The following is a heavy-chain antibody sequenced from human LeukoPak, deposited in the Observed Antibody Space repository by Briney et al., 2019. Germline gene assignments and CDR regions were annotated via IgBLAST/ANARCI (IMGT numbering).Heavy chain of an antibody. CDR1: GASISSYY. CDR2: IYTSGST. D-gene: IGHD6-13*01. V-gene: IGHV4-4*08. CDR3: ARASTIAAAGTKDYYYYMDV. Sequence: SETLSLTCTVSGASISSYYWSWIRQPPGKGLEWIGRIYTSGSTNYNPSLKSRVTISVDTSKNQFSLKLSSVTAADTAVYYCARASTIAAAGTKDYYYYMDVWGKGTTVTVSS. J-gene: IGHJ6*03.